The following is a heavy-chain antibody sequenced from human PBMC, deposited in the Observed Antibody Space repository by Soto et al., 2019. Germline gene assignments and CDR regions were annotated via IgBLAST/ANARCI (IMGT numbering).Heavy chain of an antibody. V-gene: IGHV4-30-2*01. D-gene: IGHD4-17*01. J-gene: IGHJ4*02. CDR1: GGSISSGGYS. CDR3: ARGSLPRNGDYAHTYYFDY. Sequence: PSETLSLTCAVSGGSISSGGYSWSWIRQPPGKGLEWIGYIYHSGSTNYNPSLKSRVTISVDTSKNQFSLKLSSVTAADTAVYYCARGSLPRNGDYAHTYYFDYWGQGTLVTVSS. CDR2: IYHSGST.